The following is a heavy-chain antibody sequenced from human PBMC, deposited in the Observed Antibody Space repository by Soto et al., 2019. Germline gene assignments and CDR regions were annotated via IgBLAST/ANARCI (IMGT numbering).Heavy chain of an antibody. V-gene: IGHV3-48*01. Sequence: GGSLRLSCPASGFTLTTYSMYWDRQAPGKGLEWVSFISSSSSTIFYADAVKGRFTISSDNSKSTLYLQMNSLRAEDTAVYYCARHPERIAQIGWFDPWGQGTLVTVSS. CDR1: GFTLTTYS. CDR3: ARHPERIAQIGWFDP. D-gene: IGHD6-13*01. CDR2: ISSSSSTI. J-gene: IGHJ5*02.